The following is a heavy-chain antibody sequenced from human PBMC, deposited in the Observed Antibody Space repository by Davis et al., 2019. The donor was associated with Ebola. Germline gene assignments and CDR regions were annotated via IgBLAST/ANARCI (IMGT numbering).Heavy chain of an antibody. CDR3: ARDRDSSGPHDAFDI. Sequence: GESLKISCAASGFTFSSFGFHWVRQAPGKGLEWVAFVRYDESNKYYEDSVKGRFTISRDNSKNTLYLQINSLRSEDTAMFYCARDRDSSGPHDAFDIWGQGTMVTVSS. D-gene: IGHD3-22*01. V-gene: IGHV3-30*02. J-gene: IGHJ3*02. CDR1: GFTFSSFG. CDR2: VRYDESNK.